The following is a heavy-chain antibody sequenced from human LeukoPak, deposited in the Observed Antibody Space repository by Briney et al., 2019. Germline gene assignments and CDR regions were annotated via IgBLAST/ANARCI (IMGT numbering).Heavy chain of an antibody. J-gene: IGHJ4*02. D-gene: IGHD6-19*01. CDR1: GFTFSSYW. CDR3: ARMLSSGWYREFDY. CDR2: IKQDGSEK. V-gene: IGHV3-7*01. Sequence: PGRSLRLSCAASGFTFSSYWMSWVRQAPGKGLEWMANIKQDGSEKYYVDSVKGRFTISRDNAKNSLYLQMNSLRAEDTAVYYCARMLSSGWYREFDYWGQGTLVTVSS.